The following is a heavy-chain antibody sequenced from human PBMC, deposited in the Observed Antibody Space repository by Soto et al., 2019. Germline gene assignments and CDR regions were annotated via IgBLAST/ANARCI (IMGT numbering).Heavy chain of an antibody. CDR2: INQDGSEK. D-gene: IGHD6-13*01. CDR3: ARDLAAADDY. Sequence: GGSLRLSCEVSGFTFRSHWMSWVRQAPGKGLEWVANINQDGSEKYYVDSVKGRFTISRDNAKNSLYLQMNSLRVEDTAVYYCARDLAAADDYWGQGTLVTVSS. V-gene: IGHV3-7*04. J-gene: IGHJ4*02. CDR1: GFTFRSHW.